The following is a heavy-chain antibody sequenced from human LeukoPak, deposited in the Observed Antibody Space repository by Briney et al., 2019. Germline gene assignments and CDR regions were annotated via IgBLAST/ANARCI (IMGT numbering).Heavy chain of an antibody. CDR2: IRSKAYGGTT. D-gene: IGHD2-2*01. CDR3: TRGCSSTSCYQGDFDY. CDR1: GFTFGDYA. V-gene: IGHV3-49*03. J-gene: IGHJ4*02. Sequence: GGSLRLSCTASGFTFGDYAMSWFRQAPGKGLEWVGFIRSKAYGGTTEYAASVKGRFTISRDDSKSIAYLQVNSLKTEDTAVYYCTRGCSSTSCYQGDFDYWGQGTLVTVSS.